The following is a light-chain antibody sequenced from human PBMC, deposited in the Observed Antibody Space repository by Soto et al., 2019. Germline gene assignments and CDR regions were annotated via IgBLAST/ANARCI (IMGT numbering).Light chain of an antibody. J-gene: IGLJ1*01. V-gene: IGLV2-23*01. Sequence: QSALTQPASVSGSPGQSITISCTGTSSDVGSYNLVSWYQQHPGKAPKLMIYEGSKRPSGVSNRFSGSKSGNTASLTSSGLQAEDEADYYCCSYAGSSTLGVFGTGTKLTVL. CDR2: EGS. CDR3: CSYAGSSTLGV. CDR1: SSDVGSYNL.